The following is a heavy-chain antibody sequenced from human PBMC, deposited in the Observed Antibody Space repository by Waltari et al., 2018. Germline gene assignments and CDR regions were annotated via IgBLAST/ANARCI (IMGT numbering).Heavy chain of an antibody. CDR3: ATYIGASVGTAAFDV. J-gene: IGHJ3*01. CDR1: GVSITSNRNY. Sequence: QLQLQESGPRLVRPSETLSLICRVSGVSITSNRNYWAWIRQSPGQGLEWIGTVSYSETTYISPSLKSRVSVSRDTSKNQVSLILGSVTAADMAVYYCATYIGASVGTAAFDVWGQGTMVTVSS. D-gene: IGHD5-12*01. V-gene: IGHV4-39*01. CDR2: VSYSETT.